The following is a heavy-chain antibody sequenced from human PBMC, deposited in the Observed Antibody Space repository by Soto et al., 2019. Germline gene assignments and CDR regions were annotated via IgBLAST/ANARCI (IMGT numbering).Heavy chain of an antibody. D-gene: IGHD6-13*01. Sequence: EVQVVESGGGLVQPGGSLRLSCAGSGFTFSDHYMDWVRQAPGKGLEWVGRSRNKAKKYTTEYAASVKGRFTVSRDDSKNSLYLQMNSLKTEDTALYDCARISAAVSNAFDVWGRGTMVTVSS. V-gene: IGHV3-72*01. CDR3: ARISAAVSNAFDV. CDR2: SRNKAKKYTT. CDR1: GFTFSDHY. J-gene: IGHJ3*01.